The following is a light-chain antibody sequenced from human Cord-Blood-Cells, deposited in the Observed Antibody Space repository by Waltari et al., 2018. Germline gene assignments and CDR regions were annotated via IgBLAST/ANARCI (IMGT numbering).Light chain of an antibody. CDR1: SSDVGGYNY. Sequence: QSALTQPASVSGFPGQSITISCTGTSSDVGGYNYVSWYQKHPGKAPKLMIQDVSKRPSGVSNRVSGSKSGNTASLTISVLQAEDEAEYYCSSYTSSSTLYVFGTGTKVTIL. CDR2: DVS. J-gene: IGLJ1*01. CDR3: SSYTSSSTLYV. V-gene: IGLV2-14*01.